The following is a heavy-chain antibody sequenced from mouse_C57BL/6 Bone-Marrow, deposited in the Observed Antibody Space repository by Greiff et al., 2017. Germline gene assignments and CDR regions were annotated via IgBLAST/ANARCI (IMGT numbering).Heavy chain of an antibody. J-gene: IGHJ2*01. Sequence: VQRVESGAELVRPGTSVKMSCKASGYTFTNYWIGWAKQRPGHGLEWIGDIYPGGGYTNYNEKFKGKATLTADKSSSTAYMQFSSLTSEDSAIYYCARRAYDYLFDYWGQGTTLTVSS. CDR2: IYPGGGYT. CDR3: ARRAYDYLFDY. V-gene: IGHV1-63*01. CDR1: GYTFTNYW. D-gene: IGHD2-4*01.